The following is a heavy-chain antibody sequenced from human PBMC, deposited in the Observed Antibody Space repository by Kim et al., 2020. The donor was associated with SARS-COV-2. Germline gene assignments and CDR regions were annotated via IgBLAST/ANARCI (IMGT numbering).Heavy chain of an antibody. J-gene: IGHJ4*02. V-gene: IGHV4-38-2*02. Sequence: SETLSLTCTVSGYSISSGYYWGWIRQPPGKGLEWIGSIYHSGSTYYNPSLKSRVTISVDTSKNQFSLKLSSVTAADTAVYYCARGMGFGELFSYWGQGTL. CDR2: IYHSGST. D-gene: IGHD3-10*01. CDR1: GYSISSGYY. CDR3: ARGMGFGELFSY.